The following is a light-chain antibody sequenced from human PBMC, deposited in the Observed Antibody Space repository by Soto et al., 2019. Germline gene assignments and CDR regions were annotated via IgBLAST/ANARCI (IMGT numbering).Light chain of an antibody. CDR1: QSVSSSY. CDR3: HQYGGSPTWT. Sequence: EIVLTQSPGTLSLSPGERATLSCRASQSVSSSYLAWYQQKPGQAPRLLIYGTSSRATGIPDRFSGSGSWTDFSLTISRLEPDDFAVYYCHQYGGSPTWTFGQGTKVEIK. J-gene: IGKJ1*01. CDR2: GTS. V-gene: IGKV3-20*01.